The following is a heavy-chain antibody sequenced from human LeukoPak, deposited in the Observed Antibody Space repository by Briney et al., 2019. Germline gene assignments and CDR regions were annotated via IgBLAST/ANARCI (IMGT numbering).Heavy chain of an antibody. J-gene: IGHJ6*03. V-gene: IGHV3-7*01. CDR3: ARLAGASSSSGYYYYMDV. Sequence: GGSLRLSCAASGFTLSNYWMSWVRQAPGKGLEWVANIKQDGSEKYYVDSVKGRFTISRDNAKNSLYLQMNSLRAEDTAVYYCARLAGASSSSGYYYYMDVWGKGTTVTISS. CDR1: GFTLSNYW. D-gene: IGHD6-13*01. CDR2: IKQDGSEK.